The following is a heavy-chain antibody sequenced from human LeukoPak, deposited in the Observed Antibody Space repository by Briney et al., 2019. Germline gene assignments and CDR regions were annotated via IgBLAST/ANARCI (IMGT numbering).Heavy chain of an antibody. D-gene: IGHD3-9*01. CDR2: IIPIFGTA. Sequence: GASVKVSCKASGGTFSSYAISWVRQAPGQGLEWMGGIIPIFGTANYAQKLQGRVTITADESTSTAYMELSSLRSEDTAVYYCARSGLRYFDWLDPNWFDPWGQGTLVTVSS. CDR1: GGTFSSYA. CDR3: ARSGLRYFDWLDPNWFDP. J-gene: IGHJ5*02. V-gene: IGHV1-69*13.